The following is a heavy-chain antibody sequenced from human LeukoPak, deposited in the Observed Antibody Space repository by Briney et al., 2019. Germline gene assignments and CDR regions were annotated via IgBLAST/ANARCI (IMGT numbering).Heavy chain of an antibody. CDR3: AREGNSGSYLFGAFDI. CDR2: IYSGGYT. CDR1: GFTVSSNY. J-gene: IGHJ3*02. Sequence: PGGSLRLSCAASGFTVSSNYMSWVRQAPGKGLEWVSVIYSGGYTNYADSVKGRFTISRDNSKNTLYLQMNSLRAEDTAVYYCAREGNSGSYLFGAFDIWGQGTMVTVSS. D-gene: IGHD1-26*01. V-gene: IGHV3-53*01.